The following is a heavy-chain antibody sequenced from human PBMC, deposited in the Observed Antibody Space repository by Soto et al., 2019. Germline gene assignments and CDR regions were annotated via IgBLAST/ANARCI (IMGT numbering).Heavy chain of an antibody. CDR2: IYYSGSA. Sequence: QLQLQESGPGLVKPSETLSLTCTVSGGSISSSTYYWGWIRQPPGKGLEWIGMIYYSGSAYYNPSLKSRVTISIDTSKNQFSLRLSSATAADTAVYYCARHGVDYGDYASYYYYGMDVWGRGTTVTVSS. CDR1: GGSISSSTYY. CDR3: ARHGVDYGDYASYYYYGMDV. V-gene: IGHV4-39*01. J-gene: IGHJ6*02. D-gene: IGHD4-17*01.